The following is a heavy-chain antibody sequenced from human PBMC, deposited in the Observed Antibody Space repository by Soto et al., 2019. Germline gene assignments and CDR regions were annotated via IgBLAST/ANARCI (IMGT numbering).Heavy chain of an antibody. J-gene: IGHJ4*02. Sequence: QITLKESGPTLVKPTQTLTLTCTFSGFSLSARGVGVGWIRQPPGKALEWLALIYWNDDKRYSPSLQSRLTITKDASKYQVVFSMTNVDPADTATYYCAHSPWGAAPDYWGQGTLVTVSS. CDR1: GFSLSARGVG. D-gene: IGHD3-16*01. CDR3: AHSPWGAAPDY. CDR2: IYWNDDK. V-gene: IGHV2-5*01.